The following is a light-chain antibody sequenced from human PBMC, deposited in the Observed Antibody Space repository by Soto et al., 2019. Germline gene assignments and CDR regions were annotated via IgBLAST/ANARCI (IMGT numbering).Light chain of an antibody. V-gene: IGLV3-9*01. CDR2: RDT. CDR1: NIGSKN. J-gene: IGLJ2*01. Sequence: SYELTQPLSVSVALGQTARITCGGSNIGSKNVHWYQQKPGQAPVMVLYRDTSRPSGIPERFSGSNSGNTASLTISRAQAGDEADYYCQVWDSNADVVFGGGTKLTVL. CDR3: QVWDSNADVV.